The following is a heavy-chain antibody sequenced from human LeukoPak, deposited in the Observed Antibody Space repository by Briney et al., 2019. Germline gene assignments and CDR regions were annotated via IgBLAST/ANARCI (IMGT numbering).Heavy chain of an antibody. CDR1: GGSFSGYY. CDR3: ARANTVTTRFDY. J-gene: IGHJ4*02. D-gene: IGHD4-17*01. Sequence: SETLSLTCAVYGGSFSGYYWSWIRQPPGKGLEWIGEINHSGSTNYNPSLKSRVTISVDTSKNQFSLKLGSVTAADTAVYYCARANTVTTRFDYWGQGTLVTVSS. CDR2: INHSGST. V-gene: IGHV4-34*01.